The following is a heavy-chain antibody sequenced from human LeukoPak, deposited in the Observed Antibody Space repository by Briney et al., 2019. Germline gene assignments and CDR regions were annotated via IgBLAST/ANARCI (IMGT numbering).Heavy chain of an antibody. Sequence: GGSLRLSCVVSGLSFSDSYMTWIRQTPGMGLESLAYISGMGHDIYYADSVKGRFTISRDNAKNSRYLQMNSLRPEDTALYYCSTGPRSLPYWGPGTLVTVSS. V-gene: IGHV3-11*01. J-gene: IGHJ4*01. D-gene: IGHD4-23*01. CDR3: STGPRSLPY. CDR2: ISGMGHDI. CDR1: GLSFSDSY.